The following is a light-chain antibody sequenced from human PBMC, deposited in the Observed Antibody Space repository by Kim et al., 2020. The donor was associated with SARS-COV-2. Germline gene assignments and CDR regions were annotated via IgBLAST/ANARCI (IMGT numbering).Light chain of an antibody. CDR3: HQSHSLPYT. CDR1: ESMGSS. CDR2: YTS. Sequence: SVSPGEKVTITCRASESMGSSLHWYQLHPDQSPKLLIKYTSQSISGVPSRFSGSGSGTDFTLTINSLEAEDAAAYYCHQSHSLPYTFGQGTKLEI. V-gene: IGKV6D-21*02. J-gene: IGKJ2*01.